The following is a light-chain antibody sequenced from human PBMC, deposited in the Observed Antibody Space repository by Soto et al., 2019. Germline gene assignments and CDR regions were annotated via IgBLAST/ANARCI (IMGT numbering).Light chain of an antibody. V-gene: IGKV1-9*01. CDR3: QQLNSYPWT. Sequence: DIQLTQSPSFLSASVGDRVTITCRASQAISSYLAWFQQRPGKAPKVLIYAASTLQSGVPSRFSGSASGTEFTLTISSRQPEDFATYFCQQLNSYPWTFGQGTKVEIK. CDR1: QAISSY. CDR2: AAS. J-gene: IGKJ1*01.